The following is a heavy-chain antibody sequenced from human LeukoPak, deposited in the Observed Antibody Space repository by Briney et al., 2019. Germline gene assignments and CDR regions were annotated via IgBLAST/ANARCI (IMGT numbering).Heavy chain of an antibody. Sequence: SVKVSCKASGGTFSSYAISCVRQAPGQGLEWMGRIIPIFGIANYAQKFQGRVTITADESTSTAYMELSSLRSEDTAVYYCARGEDYYGSGSYYNSFDYWGQGTLVTVSS. CDR1: GGTFSSYA. D-gene: IGHD3-10*01. CDR3: ARGEDYYGSGSYYNSFDY. CDR2: IIPIFGIA. J-gene: IGHJ4*02. V-gene: IGHV1-69*13.